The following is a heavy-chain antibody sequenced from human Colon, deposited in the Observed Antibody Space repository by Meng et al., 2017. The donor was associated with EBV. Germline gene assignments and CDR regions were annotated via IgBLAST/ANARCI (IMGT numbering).Heavy chain of an antibody. CDR2: ITYSGRT. CDR3: AREDNNYGNIPLFTN. CDR1: GGSISRNGDY. D-gene: IGHD5-18*01. Sequence: HLQLQEPGHGQVKPSGTPSLTCIGAGGSISRNGDYLGWIRQPPGKGLEWIGSITYSGRTNYTPSLKSRVTMSVDTTKNQFSLNLNSVTAADTAVYYCAREDNNYGNIPLFTNWGQGALVTVSS. V-gene: IGHV4-39*07. J-gene: IGHJ4*02.